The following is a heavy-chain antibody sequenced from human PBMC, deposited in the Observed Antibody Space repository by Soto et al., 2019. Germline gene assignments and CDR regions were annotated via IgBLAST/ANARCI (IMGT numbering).Heavy chain of an antibody. V-gene: IGHV1-2*04. D-gene: IGHD3-10*01. CDR2: INPNSGGT. J-gene: IGHJ5*02. Sequence: ASVKVSCKASGYTFTGYYMHWVRQAPGQGLEWMGWINPNSGGTNYAQKFQGWVTMTRDTSISTAYMELSRLRSDDTAVYYCASGLWFGELFQGWFDPWGQGTLVTVSS. CDR1: GYTFTGYY. CDR3: ASGLWFGELFQGWFDP.